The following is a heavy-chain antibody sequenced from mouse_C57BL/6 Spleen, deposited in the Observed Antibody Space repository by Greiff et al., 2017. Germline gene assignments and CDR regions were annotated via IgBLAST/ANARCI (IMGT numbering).Heavy chain of an antibody. D-gene: IGHD2-1*01. CDR2: IYPGDGDT. J-gene: IGHJ1*03. Sequence: VQLQESGAELVKPGASVKISCKASGYAFSSYWMNWVKQRPGKGLEWIGQIYPGDGDTNYNGKFKGKATLTADKSSSTAYMQISCLSSEDAAVSFGANLLWYHPYVWGTGTTVTVSS. CDR3: ANLLWYHPYV. V-gene: IGHV1-80*01. CDR1: GYAFSSYW.